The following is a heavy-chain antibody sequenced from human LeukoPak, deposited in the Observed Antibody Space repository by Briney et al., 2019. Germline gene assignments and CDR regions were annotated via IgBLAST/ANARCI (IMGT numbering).Heavy chain of an antibody. CDR1: GGTFSSYA. D-gene: IGHD3-10*01. Sequence: ASVKVSCKASGGTFSSYAISWVRQAPGQGLEWMGGIIPIFGTANYAQKFQGRVTITVDESTSTAYMELSSLRSEDTAVYYCARAPRGYYGSGSYHLDYWGQGTLVTVS. J-gene: IGHJ4*02. CDR2: IIPIFGTA. V-gene: IGHV1-69*01. CDR3: ARAPRGYYGSGSYHLDY.